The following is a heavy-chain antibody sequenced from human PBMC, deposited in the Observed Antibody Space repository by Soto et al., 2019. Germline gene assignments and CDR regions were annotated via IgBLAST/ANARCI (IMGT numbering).Heavy chain of an antibody. CDR1: GGSISSGGYY. D-gene: IGHD6-6*01. CDR2: IYYSGST. CDR3: ARVGSSSGGSDYYYDGMDV. J-gene: IGHJ6*02. Sequence: SETLSLTCTVSGGSISSGGYYWSWIRQHPGKGLEWIGYIYYSGSTYYNPSLKSRVTISVDTPKNQFSLKLSSVTAADTAVYYCARVGSSSGGSDYYYDGMDVWGQGTTVTVAS. V-gene: IGHV4-31*03.